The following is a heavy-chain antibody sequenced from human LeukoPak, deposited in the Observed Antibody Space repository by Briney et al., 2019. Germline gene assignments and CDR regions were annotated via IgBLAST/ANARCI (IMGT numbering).Heavy chain of an antibody. Sequence: PGGSLRLSCAASGFTLSSYGMHWDRQAPGKGLEWVAVIRYDGSNKEYADSVKGRFTISRDNSKNTLYLEMNSLRAEDTAVYYCARENGHFDYWGQGTLVTVSS. V-gene: IGHV3-33*01. D-gene: IGHD2-8*01. CDR2: IRYDGSNK. CDR3: ARENGHFDY. CDR1: GFTLSSYG. J-gene: IGHJ4*02.